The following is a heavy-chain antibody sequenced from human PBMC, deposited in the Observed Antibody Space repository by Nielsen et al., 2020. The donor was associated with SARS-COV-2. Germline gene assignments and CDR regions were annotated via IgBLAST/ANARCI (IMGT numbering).Heavy chain of an antibody. Sequence: SVKVSCKTSGYTFTDYYMHWVRQAPGRGLEWMGGIIPIFGTANYAQKFQGRVTITADESTSTAYMELSSLRSEDTAVYYCARELERATVTPGLLCYWGQGTLVTVSS. V-gene: IGHV1-69*13. J-gene: IGHJ4*02. CDR3: ARELERATVTPGLLCY. CDR1: GYTFTDYY. D-gene: IGHD4-11*01. CDR2: IIPIFGTA.